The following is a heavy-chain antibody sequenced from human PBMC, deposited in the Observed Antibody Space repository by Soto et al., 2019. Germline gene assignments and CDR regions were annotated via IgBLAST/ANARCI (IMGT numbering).Heavy chain of an antibody. J-gene: IGHJ6*02. CDR2: INHSGST. CDR1: GGSFSVYY. Sequence: SETLSLTCAVYGGSFSVYYWSWIRHPPGKGLEWIGEINHSGSTNYNPSLKSRVTISVDTSKNQFSLKLSSVTAADTAVYYCAREREYDFWSGYFSSGMDVWGQGTTVTVSS. D-gene: IGHD3-3*01. V-gene: IGHV4-34*01. CDR3: AREREYDFWSGYFSSGMDV.